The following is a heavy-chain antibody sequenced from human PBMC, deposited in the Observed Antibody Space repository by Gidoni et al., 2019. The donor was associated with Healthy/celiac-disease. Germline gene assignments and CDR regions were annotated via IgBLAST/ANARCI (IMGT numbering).Heavy chain of an antibody. V-gene: IGHV1-46*01. CDR2: INPSGGST. D-gene: IGHD4-17*01. CDR1: GYTFTSYY. CDR3: ARDPVLTTVTTSGGYYFDY. J-gene: IGHJ4*02. Sequence: QVQLVQSGAEVKKPGASVKASCKASGYTFTSYYLHWVRQAPGQGLEWMGIINPSGGSTSYAQKFQGRVTMTRDTSTSTVYMELSSLRSEDTAVYYCARDPVLTTVTTSGGYYFDYWGQGTLVTVSS.